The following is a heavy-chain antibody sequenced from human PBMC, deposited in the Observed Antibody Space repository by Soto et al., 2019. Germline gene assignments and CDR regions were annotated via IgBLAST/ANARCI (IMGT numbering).Heavy chain of an antibody. CDR1: GFTFSSYT. J-gene: IGHJ4*02. Sequence: GGSLRLSCSASGFTFSSYTMYWVRQAPGRGPEYVSAINNNGGATYYTDSVKGRFTISRDNSKNTLYLQMSSLRDDDTAVYFCVRRELQRFFPTNWGQGTLVTVAS. CDR3: VRRELQRFFPTN. V-gene: IGHV3-64D*08. CDR2: INNNGGAT. D-gene: IGHD3-3*01.